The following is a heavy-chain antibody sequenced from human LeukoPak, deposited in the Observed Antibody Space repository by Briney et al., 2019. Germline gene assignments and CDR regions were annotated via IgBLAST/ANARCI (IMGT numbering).Heavy chain of an antibody. D-gene: IGHD5-24*01. Sequence: PGGSLRLSCAASGFTFSSYSMNWVRQAPGKGLEWVSYISSSSSTIYYADSVKGRFTISRDNTKNSLYLQMNGLRAEDTAVYYCARDPSTRMATYYYYYMDVWGKGTTVTVSS. CDR3: ARDPSTRMATYYYYYMDV. CDR2: ISSSSSTI. V-gene: IGHV3-48*04. J-gene: IGHJ6*03. CDR1: GFTFSSYS.